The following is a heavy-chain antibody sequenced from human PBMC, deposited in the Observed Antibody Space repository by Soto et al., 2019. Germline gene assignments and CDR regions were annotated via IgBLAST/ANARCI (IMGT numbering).Heavy chain of an antibody. D-gene: IGHD1-26*01. V-gene: IGHV4-34*12. CDR1: GGSFSAYY. J-gene: IGHJ6*02. Sequence: SETLSLTCAVYGGSFSAYYWSWVRQPPWKGVEGSGEIIRSESTKYNPSLKSLVTISVDTSKNQFSLKLSSVTAAYTAVYYCARQRPTDGRWEFANYYGMDVWGQGTPVTVSS. CDR3: ARQRPTDGRWEFANYYGMDV. CDR2: IIRSEST.